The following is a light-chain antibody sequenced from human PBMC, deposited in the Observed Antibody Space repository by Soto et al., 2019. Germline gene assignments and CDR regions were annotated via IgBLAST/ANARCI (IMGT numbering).Light chain of an antibody. CDR2: DAS. CDR3: QVRDVWPS. J-gene: IGKJ1*01. Sequence: IVMTRSPVTLALSPGERAVLSCRASQSVSTSLAWYQHKPGQAPRLFIYDASKRAPGIPARFSGSGSGTDFTLTISSLEPEGFAVYYCQVRDVWPSFGQGTKVDIK. CDR1: QSVSTS. V-gene: IGKV3-11*01.